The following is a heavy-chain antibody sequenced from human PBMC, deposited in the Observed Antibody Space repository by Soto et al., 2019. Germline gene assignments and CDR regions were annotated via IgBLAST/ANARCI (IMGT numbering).Heavy chain of an antibody. CDR3: ARDRGRGYGDYDIPYYFDY. J-gene: IGHJ4*02. CDR1: GGTFSSYT. V-gene: IGHV1-69*04. D-gene: IGHD4-17*01. Sequence: GASVKVSCKASGGTFSSYTISWVRQAPGQGLEWMGRIIPILSIANYAQKFQGRVTITADKSTSTAYMELSSLRSEDTAVYYCARDRGRGYGDYDIPYYFDYWGQGTLVTVSS. CDR2: IIPILSIA.